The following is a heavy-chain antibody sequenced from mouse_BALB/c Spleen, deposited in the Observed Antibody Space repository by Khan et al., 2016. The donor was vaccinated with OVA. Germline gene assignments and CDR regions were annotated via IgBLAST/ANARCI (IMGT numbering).Heavy chain of an antibody. CDR2: ISSGSSTI. Sequence: EVELVESGGGLVQTGGSRKLSCAASGFTFSSFGMHWVRQAPEKGLEWVAYISSGSSTIYYADTVKGRFTISRDNPKNTLFLQMTSLRSEDTAMYYCARTGYYYFDYWGQGTTLTFSS. J-gene: IGHJ2*01. D-gene: IGHD2-3*01. CDR1: GFTFSSFG. V-gene: IGHV5-17*02. CDR3: ARTGYYYFDY.